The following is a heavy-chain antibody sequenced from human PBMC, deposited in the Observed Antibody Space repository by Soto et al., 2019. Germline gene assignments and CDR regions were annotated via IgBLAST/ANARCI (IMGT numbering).Heavy chain of an antibody. J-gene: IGHJ4*02. V-gene: IGHV1-46*01. CDR3: ARGGHVVVVTAALDY. D-gene: IGHD2-21*02. CDR2: VNPSGGHT. Sequence: QVQLVQSGAEVKKPGASVKVSCKASGDTFTDYYIHWVRQAPGQGLEWMGTVNPSGGHTTYAQHFLGRRTMTRETSTSTIYMELTSLTSEDTAVYYCARGGHVVVVTAALDYWGQGTLVTVSS. CDR1: GDTFTDYY.